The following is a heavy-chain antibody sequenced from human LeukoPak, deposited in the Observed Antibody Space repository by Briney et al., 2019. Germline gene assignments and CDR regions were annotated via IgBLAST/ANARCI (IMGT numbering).Heavy chain of an antibody. V-gene: IGHV4-61*02. J-gene: IGHJ3*02. CDR1: GGSISSGSYY. D-gene: IGHD3-22*01. CDR2: IYSSGST. CDR3: ARGGYYYDSPDAFDI. Sequence: KPSQTLSLTCTVSGGSISSGSYYWSWIRQPAGKGLEWIGRIYSSGSTNYNPSLKSRVTISLDTSKNQFSLKLSSVTAADTAVYYCARGGYYYDSPDAFDIWGQGTMVTVSS.